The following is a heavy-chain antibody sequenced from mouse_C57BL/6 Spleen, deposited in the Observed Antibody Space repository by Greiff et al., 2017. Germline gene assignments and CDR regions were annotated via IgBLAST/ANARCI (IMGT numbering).Heavy chain of an antibody. CDR1: GYTFTDYY. V-gene: IGHV1-75*01. CDR2: IFPGSGST. Sequence: QVQLQQSGPELVKPGASVKISCKASGYTFTDYYINWVKQRPGQGLEWIGWIFPGSGSTYYNEKFKGKATLTVDKSSSTAYMLLSSLTSEDSAVYFCARRADYYGSSFPYYFDYWGQGTTLTVSS. D-gene: IGHD1-1*01. J-gene: IGHJ2*01. CDR3: ARRADYYGSSFPYYFDY.